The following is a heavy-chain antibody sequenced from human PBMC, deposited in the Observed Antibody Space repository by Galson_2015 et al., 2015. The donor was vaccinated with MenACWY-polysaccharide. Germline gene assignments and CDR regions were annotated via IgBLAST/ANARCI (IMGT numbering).Heavy chain of an antibody. CDR3: ARGLFGVAPTSAFDI. V-gene: IGHV3-7*01. CDR2: IKEDGSEK. CDR1: GFTFSTYW. D-gene: IGHD3-3*01. Sequence: SLRLSCAASGFTFSTYWMSWVRQAPGKGLEWVANIKEDGSEKYYVDSVKGRFTISRDNAKNSLYLQMNSLRADDTAVYYRARGLFGVAPTSAFDIWGQGTMVTVSS. J-gene: IGHJ3*02.